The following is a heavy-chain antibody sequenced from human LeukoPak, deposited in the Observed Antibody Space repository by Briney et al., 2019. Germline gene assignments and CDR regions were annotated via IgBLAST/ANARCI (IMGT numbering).Heavy chain of an antibody. V-gene: IGHV3-23*01. Sequence: GGSLRLSCAASGFTFSSNGMSWVRQAPGKGLEWVSAISGSGGSTYYADSVKGRFTISRDNSKNTLYLHMNSLKAEDTAVYYCVLYGDYESPDGFDIWGQGTMVTVSS. J-gene: IGHJ3*02. CDR2: ISGSGGST. CDR1: GFTFSSNG. CDR3: VLYGDYESPDGFDI. D-gene: IGHD4-17*01.